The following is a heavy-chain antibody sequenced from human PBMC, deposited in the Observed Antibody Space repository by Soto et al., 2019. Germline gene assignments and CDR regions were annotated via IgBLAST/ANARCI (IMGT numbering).Heavy chain of an antibody. V-gene: IGHV3-7*04. CDR1: GFTFTSFW. CDR3: ARGKGLDV. Sequence: EVQLVESGGGLVQPGGSLRLSCAASGFTFTSFWMSWVRQAPGKGLEWVANIKQDGSEKYYVDSVKGRFTISSDNAKNSLHLQMNSLRAEDTAVYYCARGKGLDVWGQGTTVSVSS. CDR2: IKQDGSEK. J-gene: IGHJ6*02.